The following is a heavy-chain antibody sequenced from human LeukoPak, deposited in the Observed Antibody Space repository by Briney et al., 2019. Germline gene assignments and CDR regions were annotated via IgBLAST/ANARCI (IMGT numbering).Heavy chain of an antibody. J-gene: IGHJ4*02. CDR2: IIPILGIA. Sequence: PVKVSCKASGGTFSSYAISWVRQAPGQGLEWMGRIIPILGIANYAQKFQGRVTITADKSTSTAYMELSSLRSEDTAVYYCARDRVEIFGDYWGQGTLVTVSS. V-gene: IGHV1-69*04. CDR1: GGTFSSYA. CDR3: ARDRVEIFGDY. D-gene: IGHD3-3*01.